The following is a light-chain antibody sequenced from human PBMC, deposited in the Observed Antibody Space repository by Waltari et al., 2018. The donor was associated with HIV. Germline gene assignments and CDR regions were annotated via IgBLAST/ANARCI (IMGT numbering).Light chain of an antibody. J-gene: IGLJ3*02. V-gene: IGLV1-51*01. CDR1: SSNLGNNY. CDR2: DNN. Sequence: QSVLTQPPSVSAAPGQQATTSCSGSSSNLGNNYVSWTQPFPGTAPKLLLYDNNQRPSGIPDRFSGSKSGTSATLVITGLQTGDEANYYCEAWDSGPRAVVFGGGTKLAVL. CDR3: EAWDSGPRAVV.